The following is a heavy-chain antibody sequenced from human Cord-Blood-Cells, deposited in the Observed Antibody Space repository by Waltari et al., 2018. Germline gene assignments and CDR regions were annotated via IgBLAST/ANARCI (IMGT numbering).Heavy chain of an antibody. V-gene: IGHV1-18*01. CDR3: AREVATGYYDSSGYYHDAFDI. Sequence: QVQLVQSGAEVKKPGASVKVSCKASGYTVNSYGSSWVRQAPGQGLEWMGWISAYNGNTNYAQKLQGRVTMTTDTSTSTAYMELRSLRSDDTAVYYCAREVATGYYDSSGYYHDAFDIWGQGTMVTVSS. J-gene: IGHJ3*02. CDR1: GYTVNSYG. CDR2: ISAYNGNT. D-gene: IGHD3-22*01.